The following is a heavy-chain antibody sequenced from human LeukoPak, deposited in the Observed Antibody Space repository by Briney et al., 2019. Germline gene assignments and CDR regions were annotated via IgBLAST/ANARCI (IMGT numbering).Heavy chain of an antibody. D-gene: IGHD3-16*01. CDR1: GGSITSYY. V-gene: IGHV4-59*01. J-gene: IGHJ4*02. CDR3: AREGGPYRPLDY. Sequence: SATLSLPPTVSGGSITSYYWSWIRQPPGKGLEWIGYIYYSGSTNYNPSLKSRVTISVDTSKNQFSLKLSSVTAADTAVYYCAREGGPYRPLDYSGQGTLVTVS. CDR2: IYYSGST.